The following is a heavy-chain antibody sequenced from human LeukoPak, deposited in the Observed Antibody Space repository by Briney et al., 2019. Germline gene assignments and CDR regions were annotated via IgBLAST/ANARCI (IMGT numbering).Heavy chain of an antibody. V-gene: IGHV3-30*02. CDR3: AKDNSSGYYYPDY. CDR2: IRYDGSNK. J-gene: IGHJ4*02. Sequence: PGGSLRPSCAASGFTFSSYGMHWVRQAPGKGLEWVAFIRYDGSNKYYADSVKGRFTISRDNSKNTLYLQMNSLRAEDTAVYYCAKDNSSGYYYPDYWGQGTLVTVSS. CDR1: GFTFSSYG. D-gene: IGHD3-22*01.